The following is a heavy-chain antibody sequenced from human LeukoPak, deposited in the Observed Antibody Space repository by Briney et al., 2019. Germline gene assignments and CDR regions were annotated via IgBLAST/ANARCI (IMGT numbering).Heavy chain of an antibody. Sequence: QAGGSLRLSCAASGFTFGSYAMHWVRQAPGKGLEWVAVIWYDGSNKYYADSVKGRFTISRDNSKNTLYLQMNSLRAEDTAVYYCARGRRVVVAARDYFDYWGQGTLVTVSS. D-gene: IGHD2-15*01. CDR1: GFTFGSYA. V-gene: IGHV3-33*08. J-gene: IGHJ4*02. CDR3: ARGRRVVVAARDYFDY. CDR2: IWYDGSNK.